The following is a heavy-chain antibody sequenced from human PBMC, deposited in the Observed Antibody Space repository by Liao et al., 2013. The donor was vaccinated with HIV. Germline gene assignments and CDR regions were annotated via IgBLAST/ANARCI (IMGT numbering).Heavy chain of an antibody. Sequence: QVLLQQWGAGLLKPSETLSLTCTVSGASIKSASFYWSWIRQPAGQGLEWIGRMYTAGSIDYNPSLQSRVTISVDTSNNQFSLRLTSVTAADTAVYYCARANWGQYYFDYWGQGHLVTVYS. CDR1: GASIKSASFY. J-gene: IGHJ4*02. CDR3: ARANWGQYYFDY. D-gene: IGHD3-16*01. CDR2: MYTAGSI. V-gene: IGHV4-61*02.